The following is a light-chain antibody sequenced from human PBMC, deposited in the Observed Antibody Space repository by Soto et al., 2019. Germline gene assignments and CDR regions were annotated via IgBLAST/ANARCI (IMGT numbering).Light chain of an antibody. J-gene: IGKJ1*01. CDR3: LQHKTFPWT. V-gene: IGKV1-17*01. Sequence: DIQVTQSPSSLSASVGDRVTITCRASQDIGNDLGWYQQEPGKAPRRLIYSASNVQSGVPSRFSGSRSGTEFTLRISSLQPEDFVTYHCLQHKTFPWTFGQGTKVEMK. CDR2: SAS. CDR1: QDIGND.